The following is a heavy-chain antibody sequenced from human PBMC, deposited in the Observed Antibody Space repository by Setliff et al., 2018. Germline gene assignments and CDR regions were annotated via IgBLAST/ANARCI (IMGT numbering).Heavy chain of an antibody. Sequence: SETLSLTCAVSGFSITSGYFWGWIRQPPGKGLEWIGSLYHSGTTYYNPSLKSRVTMSVDTSKNQFSLRLNSVTASDTAVYYCATTGTYRYFDYWGQGTLVTVSS. V-gene: IGHV4-38-2*01. CDR1: GFSITSGYF. J-gene: IGHJ4*02. CDR3: ATTGTYRYFDY. D-gene: IGHD1-1*01. CDR2: LYHSGTT.